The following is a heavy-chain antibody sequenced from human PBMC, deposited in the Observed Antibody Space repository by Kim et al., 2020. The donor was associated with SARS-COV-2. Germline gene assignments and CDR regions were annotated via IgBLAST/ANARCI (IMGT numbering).Heavy chain of an antibody. CDR2: ISSTSGTI. CDR1: GFIFSDYS. J-gene: IGHJ4*02. V-gene: IGHV3-48*01. Sequence: GGSLRLSCAASGFIFSDYSMNWVRQAPGKGLEWLSYISSTSGTIYYADSVKGRFSISRDNAKNSSYLQMNSLRAEDTAIYFCTKDRLIGIGPDWGQGTL. D-gene: IGHD1-26*01. CDR3: TKDRLIGIGPD.